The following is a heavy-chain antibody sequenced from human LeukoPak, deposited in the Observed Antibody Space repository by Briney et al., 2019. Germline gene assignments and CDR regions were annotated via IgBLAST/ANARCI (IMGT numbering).Heavy chain of an antibody. J-gene: IGHJ6*02. CDR2: IIPILGIA. Sequence: SVKVSCKASGGTFSSYAISWVRQAPGQGLEWMGRIIPILGIANYAQKFQGRVTITADKSTSTAYMELSSLRSEDTAVYYCATGATVDYYYYGMDVWGQGTTVTVSS. V-gene: IGHV1-69*04. CDR3: ATGATVDYYYYGMDV. CDR1: GGTFSSYA. D-gene: IGHD4-17*01.